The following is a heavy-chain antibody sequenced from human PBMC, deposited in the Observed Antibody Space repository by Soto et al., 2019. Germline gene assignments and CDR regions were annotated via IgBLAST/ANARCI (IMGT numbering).Heavy chain of an antibody. V-gene: IGHV4-39*01. D-gene: IGHD1-26*01. CDR2: IYYSGST. CDR3: ATQEVGGSYVYTFDP. CDR1: GGSISSSSYY. J-gene: IGHJ5*02. Sequence: SETLSLTCTVSGGSISSSSYYWGWIRKPPGKRLEKIGSIYYSGSTYYNPSLKSRVTISVDTSKNQFSLKLSSVTAADTAVYYCATQEVGGSYVYTFDPWGQGTLVTVSS.